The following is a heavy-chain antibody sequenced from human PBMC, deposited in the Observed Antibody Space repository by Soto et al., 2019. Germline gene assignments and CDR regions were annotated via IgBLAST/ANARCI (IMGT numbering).Heavy chain of an antibody. J-gene: IGHJ4*02. CDR2: INHSGST. V-gene: IGHV4-34*01. D-gene: IGHD6-19*01. CDR1: GGSFSGYY. CDR3: VRGGALDGTSPPFNH. Sequence: SETLSLTCAVYGGSFSGYYWSWIRQPPGKGLEWIGEINHSGSTNYNPSLKSRVTISVDTSKNQFSLKLSSVTAADTAVYYCVRGGALDGTSPPFNHWGQGTLVTVSS.